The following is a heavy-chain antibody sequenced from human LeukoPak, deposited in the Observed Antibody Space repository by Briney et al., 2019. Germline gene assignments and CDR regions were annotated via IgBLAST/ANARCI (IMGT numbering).Heavy chain of an antibody. CDR3: AREDGFGELQFDY. Sequence: GGSLRLSCAASTFTFSSYDMNWVRQAPGKGLEWVSYISSSGSTIYYADSVKGRFTISRDNAKNSLYLQMNSLRAEDTAVYYCAREDGFGELQFDYWGQGTLVTVSS. V-gene: IGHV3-48*04. CDR2: ISSSGSTI. D-gene: IGHD3-10*01. CDR1: TFTFSSYD. J-gene: IGHJ4*02.